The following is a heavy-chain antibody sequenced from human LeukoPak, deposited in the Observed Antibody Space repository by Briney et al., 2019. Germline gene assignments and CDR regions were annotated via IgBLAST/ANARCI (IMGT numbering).Heavy chain of an antibody. CDR1: GFTFSSYA. CDR3: AKRANGIAVAGPDAFDI. Sequence: GGSLRLSXAASGFTFSSYAMSWVRQAPGKGLEWVSAISGSGASTYYADSVKGRFTISRDNSKNTLYLQMNSLRAEDTAVYYCAKRANGIAVAGPDAFDIWGQGTMVTVSS. D-gene: IGHD6-19*01. V-gene: IGHV3-23*01. CDR2: ISGSGAST. J-gene: IGHJ3*02.